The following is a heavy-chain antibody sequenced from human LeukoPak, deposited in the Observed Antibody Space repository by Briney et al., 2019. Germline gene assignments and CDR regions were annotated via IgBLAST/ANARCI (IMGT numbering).Heavy chain of an antibody. CDR3: ARGNWNPFDY. J-gene: IGHJ4*02. CDR1: GGSISSYY. D-gene: IGHD1-1*01. V-gene: IGHV4-59*12. CDR2: IYYSGST. Sequence: SETLSLTCTVSGGSISSYYWSWIRQPPGKGLEWIGYIYYSGSTNYNPSLKSRVTISVDTSKNQFSLKLSSVTAADTAVYYCARGNWNPFDYWGQGTLVTVSS.